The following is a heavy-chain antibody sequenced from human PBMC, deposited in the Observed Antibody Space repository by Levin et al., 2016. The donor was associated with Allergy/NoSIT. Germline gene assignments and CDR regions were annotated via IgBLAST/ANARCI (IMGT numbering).Heavy chain of an antibody. D-gene: IGHD3-10*01. J-gene: IGHJ4*02. Sequence: GESLKISCKGSGYNFVNSWITWVRQLPGKGLEWMGKVDPSDSYAKYNPSFRGHVNMSADKSISTAYLQWSSLKASDTAMYFCARASYYGSGSPNFDYWGQGTLVTVSS. CDR1: GYNFVNSW. CDR3: ARASYYGSGSPNFDY. CDR2: VDPSDSYA. V-gene: IGHV5-10-1*01.